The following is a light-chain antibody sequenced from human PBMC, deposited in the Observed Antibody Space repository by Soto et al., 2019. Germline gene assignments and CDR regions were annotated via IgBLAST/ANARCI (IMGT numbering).Light chain of an antibody. CDR3: QQPYMMPTT. V-gene: IGKV1-39*01. CDR1: QTIDSY. CDR2: AAS. J-gene: IGKJ5*01. Sequence: DIQMTQSPSSLSASVGDRVAINCRASQTIDSYLNWYQQKPGKVPDLLIYAASTLQSGVPSRFSASGSGTDFTLTISSLQPEDFATYYCQQPYMMPTTFGQGTRLEIK.